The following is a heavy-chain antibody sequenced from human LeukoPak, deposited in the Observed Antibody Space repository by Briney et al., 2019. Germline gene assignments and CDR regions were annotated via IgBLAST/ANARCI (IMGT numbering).Heavy chain of an antibody. J-gene: IGHJ4*02. Sequence: GGSLRLSCAASGFIYSSYGMHWVRQAPGKGLEWVAFIRFDGSNKYYADSVKGRFTISRDNSKNTLNLQMNSLRAEDTAVYYCAKDVVGQQWPENYWGQGTLVTVSS. D-gene: IGHD6-19*01. CDR2: IRFDGSNK. CDR1: GFIYSSYG. CDR3: AKDVVGQQWPENY. V-gene: IGHV3-30*02.